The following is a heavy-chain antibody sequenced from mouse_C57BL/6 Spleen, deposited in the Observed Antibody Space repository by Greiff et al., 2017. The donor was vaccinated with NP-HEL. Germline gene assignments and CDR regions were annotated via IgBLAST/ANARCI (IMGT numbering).Heavy chain of an antibody. D-gene: IGHD1-1*02. J-gene: IGHJ4*01. CDR1: GFTFSSYA. CDR3: ARDMAGSYYAMDY. V-gene: IGHV5-4*01. Sequence: EVQRVESGGGLVKPGGSLKLSCAASGFTFSSYAMSWVRQTPEKRLEWVATISDGGSYTYYPDNVKGRFTISRDNAKNNLYLQMSHLKSEDTAMYYCARDMAGSYYAMDYWGQGTSVTVSS. CDR2: ISDGGSYT.